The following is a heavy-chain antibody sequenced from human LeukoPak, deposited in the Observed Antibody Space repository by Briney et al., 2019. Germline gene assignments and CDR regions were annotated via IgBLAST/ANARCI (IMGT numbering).Heavy chain of an antibody. Sequence: PSETLSLTCTVSGGFISSYYWSWIRQPPGKGLEWIGYIYNSGSTNYSPSLKSRVTISVDTSKNQFSLKLSSVTAADTAVYYCARGSWAGYGGNPVEFDPWGQGTLVTVSS. CDR3: ARGSWAGYGGNPVEFDP. CDR2: IYNSGST. V-gene: IGHV4-59*01. D-gene: IGHD4-23*01. CDR1: GGFISSYY. J-gene: IGHJ5*02.